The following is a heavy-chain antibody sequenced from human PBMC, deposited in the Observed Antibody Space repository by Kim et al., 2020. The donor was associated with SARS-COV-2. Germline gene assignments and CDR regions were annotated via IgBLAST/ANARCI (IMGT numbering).Heavy chain of an antibody. D-gene: IGHD6-19*01. CDR2: ISYDGSNK. J-gene: IGHJ4*02. V-gene: IGHV3-30*18. CDR1: GFTFSSYG. Sequence: GGSLRLSCAVSGFTFSSYGMHWVRQAPGKGLEWVTFISYDGSNKYYADSVKGRFTISRDNSKNMLYLQVNSLRPEDTAVYYCAKDHLSGWPPDYWGQGTLVTVSS. CDR3: AKDHLSGWPPDY.